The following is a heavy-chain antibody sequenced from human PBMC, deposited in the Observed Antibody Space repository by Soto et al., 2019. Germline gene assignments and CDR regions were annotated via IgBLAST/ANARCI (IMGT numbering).Heavy chain of an antibody. CDR3: ARDGQQLVRDYYYGMDV. V-gene: IGHV4-34*01. Sequence: SETLSLTCAVYGGSFSGYYWSWIRQPPGKGLEWIGEINHSGSTNYNPSLKSRVTISVDTSKNQFSLKLSSVTAADTAVYYCARDGQQLVRDYYYGMDVWGQGTTVTVSS. CDR2: INHSGST. J-gene: IGHJ6*02. CDR1: GGSFSGYY. D-gene: IGHD6-6*01.